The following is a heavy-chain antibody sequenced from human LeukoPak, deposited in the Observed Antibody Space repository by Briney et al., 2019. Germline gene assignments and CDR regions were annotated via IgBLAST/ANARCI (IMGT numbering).Heavy chain of an antibody. Sequence: ASVKVSCKVSGYTLTELSMHWVRQAPGKGLEWMGGFDPEDGETIYAQKFQGRVTMTEDTSTDTAYMELSSLRSEDTAVYYCATRATTNNDYGDYGENNWFDPWGQGTLVTVYS. J-gene: IGHJ5*02. CDR1: GYTLTELS. V-gene: IGHV1-24*01. CDR3: ATRATTNNDYGDYGENNWFDP. D-gene: IGHD4-17*01. CDR2: FDPEDGET.